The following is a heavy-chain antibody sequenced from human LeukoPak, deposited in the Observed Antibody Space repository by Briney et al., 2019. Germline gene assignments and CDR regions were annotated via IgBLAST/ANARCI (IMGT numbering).Heavy chain of an antibody. CDR1: GFTFSTYS. V-gene: IGHV3-48*01. J-gene: IGHJ4*02. D-gene: IGHD1-26*01. Sequence: GGSLRLSCAASGFTFSTYSMNWVRQAPGKGLEWVSYISSSGGSLKYYADSVTGRFTVSRDNSKNTLDLQMNSLRAEDTAVYYCARHSGTYPDWGQGTLVTVSS. CDR2: ISSSGGSLK. CDR3: ARHSGTYPD.